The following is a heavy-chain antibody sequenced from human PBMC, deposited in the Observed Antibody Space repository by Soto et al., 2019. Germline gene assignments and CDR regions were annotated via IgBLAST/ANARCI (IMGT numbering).Heavy chain of an antibody. CDR3: ARSQGSSTSLEIYYYYYYGMDV. CDR2: IIPISETT. V-gene: IGHV1-69*01. CDR1: GGTFSSYA. Sequence: QVQLVQSGAEVKKPGSSVKVSCKASGGTFSSYAIRWVRQAPGQGLEWMGGIIPISETTNYAQKFQGRVTITADESNSTAYMELSSLRSEDTAVYYCARSQGSSTSLEIYYYYYYGMDVWGQGTTVTVSS. D-gene: IGHD2-2*01. J-gene: IGHJ6*02.